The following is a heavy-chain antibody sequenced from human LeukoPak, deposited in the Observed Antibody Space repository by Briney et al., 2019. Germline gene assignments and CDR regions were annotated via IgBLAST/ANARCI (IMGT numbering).Heavy chain of an antibody. CDR3: ARENHGDYDAFDI. Sequence: KPAASVKVSCNASGYTITGYYMHWGRQPPGQRLELMGWINPYSGNTNYAQKFQGRVTMTRDTSISTAYMELSRLRSDDTAVYYCARENHGDYDAFDIWGQGTMVTVSS. CDR2: INPYSGNT. CDR1: GYTITGYY. J-gene: IGHJ3*02. D-gene: IGHD4-17*01. V-gene: IGHV1-2*02.